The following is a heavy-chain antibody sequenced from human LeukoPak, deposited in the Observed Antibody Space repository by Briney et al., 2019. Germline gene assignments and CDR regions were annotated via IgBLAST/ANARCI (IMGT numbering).Heavy chain of an antibody. D-gene: IGHD1-26*01. CDR1: GGTFSSYA. CDR3: ALSGSYPNWFDP. J-gene: IGHJ5*02. V-gene: IGHV1-69*13. CDR2: IIPIFGTA. Sequence: GASVKVSCKASGGTFSSYAISWVRQAPGQGLEWMGGIIPIFGTANYAQKFQGRVTITADESTSTAYMELSSLRSEDTAVHYCALSGSYPNWFDPWGQGTLVTVSS.